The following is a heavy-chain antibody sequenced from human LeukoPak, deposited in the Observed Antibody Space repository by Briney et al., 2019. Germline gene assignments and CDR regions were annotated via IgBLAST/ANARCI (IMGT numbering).Heavy chain of an antibody. Sequence: GGSLRLSCAASGFTFSSFTMSWVRQAPEKGLEWLSVYNGGNDGTYYADSVKGRFTISRDNSKNTLYLQLNSLRTEDTAVYYCAKANGITGTTYWYFDLWGRGTLVTVSS. D-gene: IGHD1-7*01. CDR2: YNGGNDGT. CDR3: AKANGITGTTYWYFDL. CDR1: GFTFSSFT. J-gene: IGHJ2*01. V-gene: IGHV3-23*01.